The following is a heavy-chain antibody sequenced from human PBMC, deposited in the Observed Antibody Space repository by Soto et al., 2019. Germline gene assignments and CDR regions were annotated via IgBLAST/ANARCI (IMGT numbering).Heavy chain of an antibody. D-gene: IGHD2-2*01. Sequence: SVKVSCKASGGTFSSYTISWVRQAPGQGLEWMGRIIPILGIANYAQKFQGRVTITADKSTSTAYTELSSLRSEDTAVYYCARGSTLSFFDYWGRGTLVTVSS. J-gene: IGHJ4*02. CDR2: IIPILGIA. V-gene: IGHV1-69*02. CDR3: ARGSTLSFFDY. CDR1: GGTFSSYT.